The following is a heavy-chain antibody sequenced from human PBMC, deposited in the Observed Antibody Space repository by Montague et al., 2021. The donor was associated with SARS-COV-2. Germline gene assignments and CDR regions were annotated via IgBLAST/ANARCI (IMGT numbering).Heavy chain of an antibody. CDR1: GGSFSGYY. V-gene: IGHV4-34*01. Sequence: SETLSLTCAVHGGSFSGYYWNWIRQRPGKGLEWIGEINHGGSTNYNPSLKNRVTISVDMSKSQFSLKLNSVTAADTAVYYCARLGEGVVPAPILGVGPYYSYFYMDVWGKGATVTVSS. CDR3: ARLGEGVVPAPILGVGPYYSYFYMDV. D-gene: IGHD2-2*02. J-gene: IGHJ6*03. CDR2: INHGGST.